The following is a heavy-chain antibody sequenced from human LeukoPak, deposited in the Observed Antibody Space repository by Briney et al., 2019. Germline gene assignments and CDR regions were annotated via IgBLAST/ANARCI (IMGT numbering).Heavy chain of an antibody. Sequence: ASVKVSCKASGYTFTGNYMHWVRQAPGQGLEWMGWINPNSGGTNYAQKFQGRVTMTRDTSISTAYMELSRLRSDDTAVYYCARAPLWFGEFGFDPWGQGTLVTVSS. CDR2: INPNSGGT. CDR3: ARAPLWFGEFGFDP. V-gene: IGHV1-2*02. CDR1: GYTFTGNY. D-gene: IGHD3-10*01. J-gene: IGHJ5*02.